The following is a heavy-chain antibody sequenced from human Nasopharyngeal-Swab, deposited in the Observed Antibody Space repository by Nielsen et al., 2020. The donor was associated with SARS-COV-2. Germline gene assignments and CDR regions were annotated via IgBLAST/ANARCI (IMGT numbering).Heavy chain of an antibody. V-gene: IGHV3-30*18. CDR1: GFTFSSYS. CDR2: ISYDGSNK. CDR3: AKDSWSYDSSGYYTGHFDY. J-gene: IGHJ4*02. D-gene: IGHD3-22*01. Sequence: GGSLRLSCAASGFTFSSYSMNWVRQAPGKGLEWVAVISYDGSNKYYADSVKGRFTISRDNSKNTLYLQMNSLRAEDTAVYYCAKDSWSYDSSGYYTGHFDYWGQGTLVTVSS.